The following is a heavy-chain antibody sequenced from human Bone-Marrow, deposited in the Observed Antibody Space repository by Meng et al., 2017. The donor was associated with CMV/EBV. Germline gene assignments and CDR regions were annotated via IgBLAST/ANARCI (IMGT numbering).Heavy chain of an antibody. CDR1: GGTFSSYA. D-gene: IGHD2-2*02. V-gene: IGHV1-46*01. CDR2: INPSGGST. CDR3: AREELVPAAIQTPFWSGYDY. J-gene: IGHJ4*02. Sequence: ASVKVSCKASGGTFSSYAISWVRQAPGQGLEWMGIINPSGGSTSYAQKFQGRVTMTRDTSTSTVYMELSSLRSEDTAVYYCAREELVPAAIQTPFWSGYDYWGQGTLVTVSS.